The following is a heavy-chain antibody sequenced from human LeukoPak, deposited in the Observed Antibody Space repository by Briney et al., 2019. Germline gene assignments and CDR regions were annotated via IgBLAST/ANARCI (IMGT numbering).Heavy chain of an antibody. CDR2: IYSGGGT. D-gene: IGHD3-22*01. J-gene: IGHJ4*02. V-gene: IGHV3-53*01. Sequence: GGSLRLSCAASGFTVSNTYMSWVRQAPGKGLEWVSIIYSGGGTRYADSVNGRFTISRDNSRNTLYLQMNSLRAEDTALYYCARDNYDSSGFTWGQGTLVTVSS. CDR1: GFTVSNTY. CDR3: ARDNYDSSGFT.